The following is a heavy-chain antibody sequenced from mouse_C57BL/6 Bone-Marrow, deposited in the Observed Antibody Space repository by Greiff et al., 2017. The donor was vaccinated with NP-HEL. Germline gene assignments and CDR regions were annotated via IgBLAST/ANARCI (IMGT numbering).Heavy chain of an antibody. V-gene: IGHV8-8*01. CDR3: ARIRGLRRCDY. CDR1: GFSLSTFGMG. CDR2: IWWDDDK. J-gene: IGHJ2*01. D-gene: IGHD2-4*01. Sequence: QVTLKVSGPGILQPSQTLSLTCSFSGFSLSTFGMGVGWIRQPSGKGLEWMAHIWWDDDKYYKPALKSRLTIAKDTSKNLVFLKIANVDTAVTATDYCARIRGLRRCDYWGQGTTLTVSS.